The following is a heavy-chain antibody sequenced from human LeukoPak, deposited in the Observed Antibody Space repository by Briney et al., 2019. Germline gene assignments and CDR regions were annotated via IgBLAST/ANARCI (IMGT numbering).Heavy chain of an antibody. Sequence: GGFLRLSCVASGLNFDDSAMHWVRQAPGKGLEWVSLISADGGSTFSADSVKGRFSISRDNSKNSLYLQMNSLRSEDTAMYYCAKESGEFDYWGQGTLVTVSS. CDR3: AKESGEFDY. V-gene: IGHV3-43*02. CDR2: ISADGGST. CDR1: GLNFDDSA. J-gene: IGHJ4*02.